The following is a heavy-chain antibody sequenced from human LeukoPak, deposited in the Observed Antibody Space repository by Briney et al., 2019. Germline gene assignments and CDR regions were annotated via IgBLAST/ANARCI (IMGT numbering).Heavy chain of an antibody. V-gene: IGHV4-38-2*02. J-gene: IGHJ4*02. CDR1: GYSISSGYY. Sequence: SETLSLTCTVSGYSISSGYYWGWIRQPPGKGLEWIGSIYHSGSTYYNPSLKSRVTISVDTSKNQFSLKLSSVTAADTAVYYCASPEGYWGQGTLVTVSS. CDR3: ASPEGY. CDR2: IYHSGST.